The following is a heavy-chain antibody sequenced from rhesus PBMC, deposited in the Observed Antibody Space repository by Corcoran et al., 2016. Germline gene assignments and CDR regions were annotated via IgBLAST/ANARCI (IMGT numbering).Heavy chain of an antibody. V-gene: IGHV3S42*01. CDR1: GFTFSCYW. CDR2: INSGGGST. CDR3: DKEGGDLPYGLDS. J-gene: IGHJ6*01. Sequence: EVQLVESGGGLAKPGGSLRLSCAASGFTFSCYWMNWVRQTPGKGLEWISAINSGGGSTYYADSVKGRFTISRDNSKNTLSLQMNSLRAEDTAVYYCDKEGGDLPYGLDSWGQGVVVTVSS. D-gene: IGHD3-34*01.